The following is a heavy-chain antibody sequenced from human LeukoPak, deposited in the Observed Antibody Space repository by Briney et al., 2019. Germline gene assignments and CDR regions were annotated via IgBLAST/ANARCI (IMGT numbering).Heavy chain of an antibody. D-gene: IGHD1-26*01. V-gene: IGHV4-59*01. Sequence: PSETLSLTCTVSSGSISSYYWSWVRQPPGKGLEWIGYIYYSGSTNYNPSLKSRVTISVDTSKNQFSLKLSSVTAADTAVYYCAREGGSYGSFDYWGQGTLVTVSS. J-gene: IGHJ4*02. CDR3: AREGGSYGSFDY. CDR2: IYYSGST. CDR1: SGSISSYY.